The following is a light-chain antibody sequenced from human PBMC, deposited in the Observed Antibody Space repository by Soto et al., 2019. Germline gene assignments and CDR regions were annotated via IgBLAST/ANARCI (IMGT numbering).Light chain of an antibody. CDR3: SSYTNSGTHVV. Sequence: QSVLTQPASVSGSPGQSITISCTGTSSDVGSYNDFSWYPQYPGKAPILMIYNVSNRHTGVSYRFSGSTSGHTAPLTISWLLEDDEADYYCSSYTNSGTHVVFGGGTKLTVL. CDR1: SSDVGSYND. CDR2: NVS. V-gene: IGLV2-14*01. J-gene: IGLJ2*01.